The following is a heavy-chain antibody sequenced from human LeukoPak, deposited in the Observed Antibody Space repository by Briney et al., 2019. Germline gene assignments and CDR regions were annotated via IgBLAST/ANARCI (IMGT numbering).Heavy chain of an antibody. V-gene: IGHV4-61*02. CDR2: IFISGGT. D-gene: IGHD3-9*01. Sequence: DPSKTLSLTCTVSGDSITSGSYYWSWIRQPAGKGLEWIGRIFISGGTNYNPSLRSRVTMSLDTSKNQFSLKLYSVTAADTAVYYCARGGSTLHSAGGHDIEFYYYYYMDVWGKGTTVTISS. J-gene: IGHJ6*03. CDR1: GDSITSGSYY. CDR3: ARGGSTLHSAGGHDIEFYYYYYMDV.